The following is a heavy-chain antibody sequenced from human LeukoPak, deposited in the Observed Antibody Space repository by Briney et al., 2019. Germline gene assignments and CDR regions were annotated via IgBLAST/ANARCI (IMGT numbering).Heavy chain of an antibody. CDR1: GFTFSSYA. J-gene: IGHJ4*02. V-gene: IGHV3-23*01. Sequence: GGSLRLSCAASGFTFSSYAMTWVRQAPGKGLEWVSTISSSGGSTYYADSVKGRFTISRDNAKNSLYLQMNSLRAEDTAVYYCATAKKVGSWGPAYDYWGQGTLVTVSS. CDR3: ATAKKVGSWGPAYDY. CDR2: ISSSGGST. D-gene: IGHD1-26*01.